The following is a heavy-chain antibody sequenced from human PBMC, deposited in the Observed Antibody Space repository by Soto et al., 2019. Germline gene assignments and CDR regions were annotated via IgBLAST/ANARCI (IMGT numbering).Heavy chain of an antibody. J-gene: IGHJ4*02. Sequence: EVQLEESGGGLVQPGGSLRLSCAASGFTFSSYWMHWVRQAPETGLVWVSRIDSDGSSTSYADSVKGRFTISRDNAKNTLYLQMSSMRAKDTAVYYCARGDYGDYIFPIEYWGQGTRVTV. CDR3: ARGDYGDYIFPIEY. D-gene: IGHD4-17*01. CDR1: GFTFSSYW. V-gene: IGHV3-74*01. CDR2: IDSDGSST.